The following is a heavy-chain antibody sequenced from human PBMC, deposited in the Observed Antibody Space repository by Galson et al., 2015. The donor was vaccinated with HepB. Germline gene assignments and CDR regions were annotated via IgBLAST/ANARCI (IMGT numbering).Heavy chain of an antibody. D-gene: IGHD1-26*01. CDR3: ARHPAFSHSGSYWGLPNYYYYGMDV. V-gene: IGHV4-39*01. CDR1: GGSISSSSYY. Sequence: SETLSLTCTVSGGSISSSSYYWGWIRQPPGKGLEWIGSIYYSGSTYYNPSLKSRVTISVDTSKNQFSLKLSSVTAADTAVYYCARHPAFSHSGSYWGLPNYYYYGMDVWGQGTTVTVSS. CDR2: IYYSGST. J-gene: IGHJ6*02.